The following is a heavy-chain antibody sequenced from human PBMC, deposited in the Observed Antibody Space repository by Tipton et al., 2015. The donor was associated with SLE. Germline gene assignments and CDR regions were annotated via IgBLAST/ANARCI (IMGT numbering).Heavy chain of an antibody. CDR2: IYYSGST. J-gene: IGHJ4*02. CDR1: GGSISSYY. Sequence: TLSLTCTVSGGSISSYYWSWIRQPPGKGLEWIGYIYYSGSTNYNPSLKSRVTISVDTSKNQFSLKLSSVTAADTAVYYCASGPVDFWSGSHFFDYWGQGTLVTVSS. CDR3: ASGPVDFWSGSHFFDY. D-gene: IGHD3-3*01. V-gene: IGHV4-59*01.